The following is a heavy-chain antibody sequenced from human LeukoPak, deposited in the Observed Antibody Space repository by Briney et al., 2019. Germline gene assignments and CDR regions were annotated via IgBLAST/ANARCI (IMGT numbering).Heavy chain of an antibody. CDR1: GGSISSYY. CDR2: IYYSGST. Sequence: PSETLSLTCTVSGGSISSYYWSWIRQPPGKGLEWIGYIYYSGSTNYNPSLKSRVTISVGTSKNQFSLKLSSVTAADTAVYYCANEGIVVVPAAISGGWFDPWGQGTLVTVSS. D-gene: IGHD2-2*01. J-gene: IGHJ5*02. CDR3: ANEGIVVVPAAISGGWFDP. V-gene: IGHV4-59*08.